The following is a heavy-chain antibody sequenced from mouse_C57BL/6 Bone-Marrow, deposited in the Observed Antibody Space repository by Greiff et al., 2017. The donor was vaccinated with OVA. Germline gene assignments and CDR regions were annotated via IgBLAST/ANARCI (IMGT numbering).Heavy chain of an antibody. V-gene: IGHV1-64*01. J-gene: IGHJ1*03. CDR1: GYTFTSYW. CDR3: AREGGNYFDG. Sequence: QVQLQQPGAELVKPGASVKLSCKASGYTFTSYWMHWVKQRPGQGLEWIGMIHPNSGSTNYNEKFKSKATLTVDKSSSTAYMQLSSLTSEDAAVYYCAREGGNYFDGWGTGTTVTVSS. D-gene: IGHD2-1*01. CDR2: IHPNSGST.